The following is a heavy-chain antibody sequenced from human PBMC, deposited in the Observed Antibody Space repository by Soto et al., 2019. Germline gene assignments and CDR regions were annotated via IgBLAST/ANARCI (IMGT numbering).Heavy chain of an antibody. CDR3: AKDQEWEPLAYYFDY. J-gene: IGHJ4*02. CDR2: ISYDGSNK. CDR1: GFTFSSYG. D-gene: IGHD1-26*01. Sequence: PGGSLRLSCAASGFTFSSYGMHWIRQAPGKGLEWVAVISYDGSNKYYADSVKGRFTISRDNSKNTLYLQMNSLRAEDTAVYYCAKDQEWEPLAYYFDYWGQGTLVTVSS. V-gene: IGHV3-30*18.